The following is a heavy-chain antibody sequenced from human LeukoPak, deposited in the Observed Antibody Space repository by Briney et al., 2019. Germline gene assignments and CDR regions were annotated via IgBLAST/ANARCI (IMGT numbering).Heavy chain of an antibody. Sequence: GESLKISCKGSGYSSTSYWIGWVRQMPGKGLEWMGIIYPGDSDTRYSPSFQGQVTISADKSISTAYLQWSSLKASDTAMYYCARRRSGYDYYYYYGMDVWGKGTTVTVSS. V-gene: IGHV5-51*01. J-gene: IGHJ6*04. CDR2: IYPGDSDT. CDR1: GYSSTSYW. D-gene: IGHD5-12*01. CDR3: ARRRSGYDYYYYYGMDV.